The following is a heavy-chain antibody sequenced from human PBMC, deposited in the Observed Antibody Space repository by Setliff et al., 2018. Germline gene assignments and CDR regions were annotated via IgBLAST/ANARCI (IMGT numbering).Heavy chain of an antibody. V-gene: IGHV4-4*08. CDR2: LHNNGRI. CDR3: ARTARVPDC. CDR1: GASLTSYY. J-gene: IGHJ4*02. Sequence: SSETLSLTCSVSGASLTSYYWSWIRQPPGQGLEWLAYLHNNGRIKYHPALKSRVTISLDTSKNQFSLSLTSVAAADTAMYFCARTARVPDCSGQGILVTVSS.